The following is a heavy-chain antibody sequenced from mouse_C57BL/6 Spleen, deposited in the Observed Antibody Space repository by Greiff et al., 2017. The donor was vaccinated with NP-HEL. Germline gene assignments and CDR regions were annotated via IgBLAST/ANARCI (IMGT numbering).Heavy chain of an antibody. CDR1: GYAFSSSW. CDR2: IYPGDGDT. CDR3: ARSAIYYDYDGYYFDC. J-gene: IGHJ2*01. D-gene: IGHD2-4*01. V-gene: IGHV1-82*01. Sequence: QVQLQQSGPELVKPGASVKISCKASGYAFSSSWMNWVKQRPGKGLEWIGRIYPGDGDTNYNGKFKGKATLTADKSSSTAYMQLSSLTSEDSAVYFCARSAIYYDYDGYYFDCWGQGTTLTVSS.